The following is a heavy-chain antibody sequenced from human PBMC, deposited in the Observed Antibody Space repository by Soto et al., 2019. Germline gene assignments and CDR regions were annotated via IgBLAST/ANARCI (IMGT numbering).Heavy chain of an antibody. Sequence: SETLSLTCTVSGGSISSSSYYWGWIRQPPGKGLEWIGSIYYSGSTYYNPSLKSRVTISVDTSKNQFSLKLSSVTAADTAVYYCARRRSMVRGVIIGSHAFDSWGQGTMVTVSS. CDR2: IYYSGST. V-gene: IGHV4-39*01. D-gene: IGHD3-10*01. CDR1: GGSISSSSYY. CDR3: ARRRSMVRGVIIGSHAFDS. J-gene: IGHJ3*02.